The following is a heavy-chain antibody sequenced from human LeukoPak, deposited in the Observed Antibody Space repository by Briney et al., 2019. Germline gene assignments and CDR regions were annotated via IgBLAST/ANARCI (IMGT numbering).Heavy chain of an antibody. Sequence: GRSLRLSCAASGFTFSSYVMHWVRQAPGKGLEWVAIIPYDGSNEYYADSVKGRLTIYRDNSKTTLYLQMNSLRAEDTARYDCARSGGIIDYWGQGTLVTVSS. CDR3: ARSGGIIDY. J-gene: IGHJ4*02. D-gene: IGHD3-10*01. CDR1: GFTFSSYV. CDR2: IPYDGSNE. V-gene: IGHV3-30*03.